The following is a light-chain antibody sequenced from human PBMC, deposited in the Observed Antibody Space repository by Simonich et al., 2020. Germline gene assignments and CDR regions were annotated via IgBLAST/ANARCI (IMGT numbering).Light chain of an antibody. J-gene: IGLJ2*01. CDR1: SSDFGGYNY. Sequence: HSALTQPASVSGSPGQSIPISCTGTSSDFGGYNYVSWYQQHPGKAPKLMLYDFSNRPSGVSNRFSGSKSGNTASLTISGLQAEDEADYYCSSYTSSSTVVFGGGTKLTVL. CDR2: DFS. V-gene: IGLV2-14*03. CDR3: SSYTSSSTVV.